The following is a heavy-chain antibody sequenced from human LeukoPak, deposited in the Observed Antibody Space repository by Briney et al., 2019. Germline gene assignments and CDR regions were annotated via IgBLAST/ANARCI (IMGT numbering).Heavy chain of an antibody. V-gene: IGHV4-34*01. D-gene: IGHD4-11*01. CDR1: GGSLSGFY. Sequence: LSETLSLTCGVYGGSLSGFYWSWIRQPPGKGLEWIGEINNRGSTNYNPSLESRITLSRDTSKNQFSLRLSSVTAADTALYYCARGRTVTTGYYYYYMDVWGKGTTVTVSS. CDR2: INNRGST. J-gene: IGHJ6*03. CDR3: ARGRTVTTGYYYYYMDV.